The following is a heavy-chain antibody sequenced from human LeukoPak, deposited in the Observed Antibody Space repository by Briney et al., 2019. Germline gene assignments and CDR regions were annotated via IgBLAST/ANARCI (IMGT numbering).Heavy chain of an antibody. CDR2: IKEDGSDT. CDR3: ASDRAYSQFDY. J-gene: IGHJ4*02. Sequence: PGGSLRLSCAAYGFTFSTYWMDWVRQAPGKGLEWVASIKEDGSDTNYVGSVRGRFTVSRDNTKNSLYLQMNSLRADDTAVYYCASDRAYSQFDYWGQGTLVTVSS. CDR1: GFTFSTYW. D-gene: IGHD2-15*01. V-gene: IGHV3-7*01.